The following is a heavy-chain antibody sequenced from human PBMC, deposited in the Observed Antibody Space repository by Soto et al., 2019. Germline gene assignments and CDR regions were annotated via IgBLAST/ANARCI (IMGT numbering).Heavy chain of an antibody. CDR3: AKGQGQIPAAHPSGYYYYGMDV. CDR1: GFTFSSYA. D-gene: IGHD6-6*01. Sequence: EVQLLESGGGLVQPGGTLRLTCAATGFTFSSYAMSWVRQAPGKGLEWVSAISGSGGSTYYADSVKGRFTISRDNSKNTLYLQMNSLRAEDTAVYYCAKGQGQIPAAHPSGYYYYGMDVCGQGTTVTVSS. J-gene: IGHJ6*02. CDR2: ISGSGGST. V-gene: IGHV3-23*01.